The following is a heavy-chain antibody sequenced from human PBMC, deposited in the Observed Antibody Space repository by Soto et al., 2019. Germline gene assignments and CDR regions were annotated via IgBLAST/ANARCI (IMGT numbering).Heavy chain of an antibody. V-gene: IGHV4-4*07. CDR1: GGSISSYY. CDR2: IYTSGST. Sequence: SETLSLTCTVSGGSISSYYWSWIRQPAGKGLEWIGRIYTSGSTDYNPSLKSRVTMSVDTSKNQFSLKLSSVTAADTAVYYCARSSGYSSSWYLGYYYYGMDVWGQGTTVTVSS. CDR3: ARSSGYSSSWYLGYYYYGMDV. J-gene: IGHJ6*02. D-gene: IGHD6-13*01.